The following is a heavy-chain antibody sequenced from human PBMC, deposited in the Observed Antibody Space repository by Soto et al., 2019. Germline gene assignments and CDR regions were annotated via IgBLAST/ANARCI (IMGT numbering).Heavy chain of an antibody. D-gene: IGHD6-13*01. CDR3: ARLDGYYHYMAV. Sequence: ASVKVSCEVSGYTFAGYYMHWVRQAPGQGLEWMGWINPNSGGTNYAQKFQGWVTMTRDTSISTAYMELSRLRSDDTAVYYCARLDGYYHYMAVWGKGTTVTVSS. V-gene: IGHV1-2*04. J-gene: IGHJ6*03. CDR2: INPNSGGT. CDR1: GYTFAGYY.